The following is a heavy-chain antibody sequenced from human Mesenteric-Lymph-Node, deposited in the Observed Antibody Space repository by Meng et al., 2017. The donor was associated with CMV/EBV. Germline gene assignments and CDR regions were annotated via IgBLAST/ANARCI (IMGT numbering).Heavy chain of an antibody. J-gene: IGHJ6*02. Sequence: GGSLRLSCAASGFSFDDYAMHWVRQAPGKGLEWVAGISWNSGNVEYADSVKGRFTISRDNTRRSLFLQMTNLRNEDTALYYCGKDIDYSNYGAMDVWGQGTTVTVSS. CDR1: GFSFDDYA. V-gene: IGHV3-9*01. CDR3: GKDIDYSNYGAMDV. CDR2: ISWNSGNV. D-gene: IGHD4-11*01.